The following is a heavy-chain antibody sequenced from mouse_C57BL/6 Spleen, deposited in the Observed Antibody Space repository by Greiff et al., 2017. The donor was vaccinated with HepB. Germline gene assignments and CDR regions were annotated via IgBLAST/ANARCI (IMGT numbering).Heavy chain of an antibody. CDR1: GFTFSSYA. J-gene: IGHJ1*03. Sequence: EVKVVESGGGLVKPGGSLKLSCAASGFTFSSYAMSWVRQTPEKRLEWVATISDGGSYTYYPDNVKGRFTISRDNAKNNLYLQMSHLKSEDTAMYYCARDRYYGSSYTRYFDVWGTGTTVTVSS. CDR3: ARDRYYGSSYTRYFDV. V-gene: IGHV5-4*01. D-gene: IGHD1-1*01. CDR2: ISDGGSYT.